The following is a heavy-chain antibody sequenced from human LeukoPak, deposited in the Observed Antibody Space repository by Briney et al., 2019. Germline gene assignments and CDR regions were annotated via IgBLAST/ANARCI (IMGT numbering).Heavy chain of an antibody. CDR2: IRSKANSYVT. V-gene: IGHV3-73*01. CDR1: GFTFSGST. CDR3: VGDGHSNTGMNY. Sequence: GGSLRLSCATSGFTFSGSTIHWVRQAPGKGLEWIGHIRSKANSYVTIYGASVKGRFTISRDDSKNTAYLHMNSLRTEDTAVYYCVGDGHSNTGMNYWGQGTLVTVSS. D-gene: IGHD2/OR15-2a*01. J-gene: IGHJ4*02.